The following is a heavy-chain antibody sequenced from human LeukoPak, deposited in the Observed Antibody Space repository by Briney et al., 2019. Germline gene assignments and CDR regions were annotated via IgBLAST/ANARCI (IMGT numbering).Heavy chain of an antibody. CDR1: GFTFSSYW. CDR3: ARDLEDGIVVVPAAD. CDR2: IKQDGSEK. J-gene: IGHJ4*02. Sequence: GGSLRLSCAASGFTFSSYWMSWVRQAPGKGLEWVANIKQDGSEKYYVDSVKGRFTISRDNAKNSLYLQMNSLRAEDTAVYYCARDLEDGIVVVPAADWGQGTLVTVSS. V-gene: IGHV3-7*01. D-gene: IGHD2-2*01.